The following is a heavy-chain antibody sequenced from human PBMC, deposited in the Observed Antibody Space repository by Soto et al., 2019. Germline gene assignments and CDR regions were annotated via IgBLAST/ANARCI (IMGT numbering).Heavy chain of an antibody. V-gene: IGHV1-24*01. Sequence: ASVKVSCKVSGYTLTELSMHWVRQAPGKGLEWMGGFDPEDGETIYAQKFQGRVTMTEDTSTDTAYMELSSLRSEDTAVYYCATVYGYCTNGVCYYNWFDPWGKGTLVTV. CDR2: FDPEDGET. CDR1: GYTLTELS. D-gene: IGHD2-8*01. J-gene: IGHJ5*02. CDR3: ATVYGYCTNGVCYYNWFDP.